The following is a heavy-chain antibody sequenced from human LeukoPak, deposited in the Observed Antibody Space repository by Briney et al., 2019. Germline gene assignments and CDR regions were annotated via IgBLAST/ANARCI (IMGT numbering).Heavy chain of an antibody. V-gene: IGHV3-23*01. Sequence: GGSLRLSCAASGFIVSDNYMSWVRQAPGKGLEWVSTISSSGGSTYYADSVKGRFTISRDNSKNTLYLHMSSLRAEDTAVHYCAKEQWLQPYDALDIWGQGTMVTVSS. CDR1: GFIVSDNY. CDR2: ISSSGGST. CDR3: AKEQWLQPYDALDI. J-gene: IGHJ3*02. D-gene: IGHD6-19*01.